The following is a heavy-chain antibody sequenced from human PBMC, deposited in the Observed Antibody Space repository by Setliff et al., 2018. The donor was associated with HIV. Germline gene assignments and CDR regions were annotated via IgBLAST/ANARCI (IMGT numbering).Heavy chain of an antibody. D-gene: IGHD1-26*01. CDR2: ISKNSFSI. Sequence: PGGSLRLSCAASGFTFDNVDMNWVRQAPGKGPEWVSSISKNSFSIYYTDSVKGRLTVSRDNSRDTLYLQMNSLRAEDTAVYYCATGRLRATSPFDNWGQGTLVTVSS. CDR1: GFTFDNVD. J-gene: IGHJ4*02. V-gene: IGHV3-23*01. CDR3: ATGRLRATSPFDN.